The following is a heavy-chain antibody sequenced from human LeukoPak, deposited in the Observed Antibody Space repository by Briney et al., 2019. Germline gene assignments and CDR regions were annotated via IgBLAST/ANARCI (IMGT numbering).Heavy chain of an antibody. CDR3: ARDAYYGSGSYLYYFDY. CDR1: GFTFSSYA. D-gene: IGHD3-10*01. Sequence: GGSLRLSCAASGFTFSSYAIHWVRQARGKGLEWVAVISYDGSNKYYADSVKGRFTISRDNSKNTLYLQMNSLRAEDTAVYYCARDAYYGSGSYLYYFDYWGQGTLVTVSS. CDR2: ISYDGSNK. J-gene: IGHJ4*02. V-gene: IGHV3-30-3*01.